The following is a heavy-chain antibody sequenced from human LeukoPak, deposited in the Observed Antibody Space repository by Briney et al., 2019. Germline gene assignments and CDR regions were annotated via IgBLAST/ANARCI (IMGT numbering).Heavy chain of an antibody. Sequence: SETLSLTCTVSGGSISSYYWSWIRQPAGKGLEWIGRIYTSGSTNYNPSLKSRVTMSVDTSKNQFSLKLSSVTAADTAVYYCARENIRAAAGPKYNWFDPWGQGTLVTVSS. V-gene: IGHV4-4*07. CDR3: ARENIRAAAGPKYNWFDP. J-gene: IGHJ5*02. CDR1: GGSISSYY. D-gene: IGHD6-13*01. CDR2: IYTSGST.